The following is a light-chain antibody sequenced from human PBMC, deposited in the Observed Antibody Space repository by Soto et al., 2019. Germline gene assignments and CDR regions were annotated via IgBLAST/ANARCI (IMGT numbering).Light chain of an antibody. CDR1: SSDVGGYNY. CDR3: SSYNV. J-gene: IGLJ1*01. Sequence: QSVLTQPASVSGSPGQSITISCTGTSSDVGGYNYVSWYQRHPGKAPKLMIYEVSNRPSGVSNRFSGSKSGNTASLTISGLQAEDEADYYCSSYNVFGTGTKVTVL. V-gene: IGLV2-14*01. CDR2: EVS.